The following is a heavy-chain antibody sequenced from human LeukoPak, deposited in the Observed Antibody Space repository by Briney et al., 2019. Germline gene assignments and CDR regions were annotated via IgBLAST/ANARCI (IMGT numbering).Heavy chain of an antibody. CDR1: GFTFSSYA. CDR2: ISGSGGST. Sequence: GGSLRLSCAASGFTFSSYAMSWVRQAPGKGLEWVSAISGSGGSTYYADSVRGRFTVSRDNSRNTLYLQMNSLRAEDTAVYYCAREKFDSGSHTTPDYWGQGTLVTVSS. V-gene: IGHV3-23*01. CDR3: AREKFDSGSHTTPDY. D-gene: IGHD1-26*01. J-gene: IGHJ4*02.